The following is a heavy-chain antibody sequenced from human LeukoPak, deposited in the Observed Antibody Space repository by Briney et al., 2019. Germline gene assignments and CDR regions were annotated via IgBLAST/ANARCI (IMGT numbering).Heavy chain of an antibody. Sequence: SVKVSCKASGGTFSSYAISWVRQAPGQGLEWMGGIIPIFGTANYAQKFQGRVTITADKSTSTAYMELSSLRSEDTAVYYCARDGSYYGSGSYTNYYYYYYMDVWGKGTTVTVSS. CDR3: ARDGSYYGSGSYTNYYYYYYMDV. CDR1: GGTFSSYA. V-gene: IGHV1-69*06. CDR2: IIPIFGTA. J-gene: IGHJ6*03. D-gene: IGHD3-10*01.